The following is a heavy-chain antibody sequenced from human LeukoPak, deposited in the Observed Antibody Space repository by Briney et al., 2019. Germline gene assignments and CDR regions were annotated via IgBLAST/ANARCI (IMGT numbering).Heavy chain of an antibody. V-gene: IGHV7-4-1*02. CDR2: INTNTANP. J-gene: IGHJ4*02. Sequence: GASVKVSCKASGYTFTSYGISCVRQAPGQRLEWMGWINTNTANPTYAQGFTGRFVFSLDTSVSTAYLQISSLKAEDTAVYYCAREVMATNFDYWGQGTLVTVSS. D-gene: IGHD5-24*01. CDR3: AREVMATNFDY. CDR1: GYTFTSYG.